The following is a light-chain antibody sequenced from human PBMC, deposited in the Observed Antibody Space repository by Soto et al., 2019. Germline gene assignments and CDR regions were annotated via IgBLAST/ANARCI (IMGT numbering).Light chain of an antibody. Sequence: IVLTQSPATLSVSPGEGATLSCRASQSVSSYLAWYQQRLGQPPRLLIYDASNMATVIPARFSGSGSGTDFTLTIISLEPEDFACGSCQQRSNWPITFGQGTRLEIK. CDR1: QSVSSY. CDR3: QQRSNWPIT. CDR2: DAS. V-gene: IGKV3-11*01. J-gene: IGKJ5*01.